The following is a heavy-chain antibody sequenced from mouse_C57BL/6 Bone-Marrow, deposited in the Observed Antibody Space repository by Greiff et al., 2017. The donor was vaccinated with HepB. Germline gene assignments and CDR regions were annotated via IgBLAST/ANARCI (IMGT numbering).Heavy chain of an antibody. V-gene: IGHV1-69*01. D-gene: IGHD1-1*01. CDR1: GYTFTSYW. Sequence: QVQLQQPGAELVMPGASVKLSCKASGYTFTSYWMHWVKQRPGQGLEWIGEIDPSDSYTNYNQKFKGKSTLTVDKSSSTAYMQLSSLTSEDSAVYYCARRATVVEYGYFDVWGTGTTVTVSS. CDR3: ARRATVVEYGYFDV. CDR2: IDPSDSYT. J-gene: IGHJ1*03.